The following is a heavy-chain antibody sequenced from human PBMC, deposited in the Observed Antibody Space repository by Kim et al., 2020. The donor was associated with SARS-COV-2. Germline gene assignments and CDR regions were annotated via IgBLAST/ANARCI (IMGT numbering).Heavy chain of an antibody. D-gene: IGHD3-10*01. V-gene: IGHV4-39*01. Sequence: YNPPLKSRVTISVDTSKNQFSLKLSSVTAADTAVYYCARLSVRGVTGFDYWGQGTLVTVSS. CDR3: ARLSVRGVTGFDY. J-gene: IGHJ4*02.